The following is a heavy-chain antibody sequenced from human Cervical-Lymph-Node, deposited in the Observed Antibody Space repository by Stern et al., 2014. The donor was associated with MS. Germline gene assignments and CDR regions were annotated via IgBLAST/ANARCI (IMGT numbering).Heavy chain of an antibody. Sequence: QLQLQESGPGLVKPSQTLSLTCTVSGGSISSGSYYWSWIRQPAGKGLEWIGRIYTSGSTNYNPSLKSRVTISVDTSKNQSPLKLSSVTAADTAVYYCARVAYSSSWYVDYWGQGTLVTVSS. J-gene: IGHJ4*02. CDR1: GGSISSGSYY. D-gene: IGHD6-13*01. CDR3: ARVAYSSSWYVDY. CDR2: IYTSGST. V-gene: IGHV4-61*02.